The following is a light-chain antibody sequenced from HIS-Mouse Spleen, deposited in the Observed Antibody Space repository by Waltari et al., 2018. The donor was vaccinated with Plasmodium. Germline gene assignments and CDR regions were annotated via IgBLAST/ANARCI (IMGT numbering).Light chain of an antibody. J-gene: IGLJ3*02. Sequence: SYELTQPPSVSVSPGQPARITCSGDALPKTYAYWYQQKSGQAPVLVIYEDSKRPSGIPERFSGSSSGKMATLTISGAQVEDEADYYCYSTDSSGNHRVFGGGTKLTVL. CDR1: ALPKTY. V-gene: IGLV3-10*01. CDR2: EDS. CDR3: YSTDSSGNHRV.